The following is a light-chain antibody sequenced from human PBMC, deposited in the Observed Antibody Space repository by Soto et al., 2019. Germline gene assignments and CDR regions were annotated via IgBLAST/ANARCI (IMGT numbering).Light chain of an antibody. J-gene: IGLJ3*02. V-gene: IGLV1-40*01. CDR2: GNS. CDR1: SSNIGAGYD. Sequence: QSVLTQPPSVSGAPGQRVTISCTGSSSNIGAGYDVHWYQQLPGTAPKFLIYGNSNRPSGVPDRFSGSKSGTSASLAITGLQDEDEADYYCQCYDRSRMGWVFGGGTKLTVL. CDR3: QCYDRSRMGWV.